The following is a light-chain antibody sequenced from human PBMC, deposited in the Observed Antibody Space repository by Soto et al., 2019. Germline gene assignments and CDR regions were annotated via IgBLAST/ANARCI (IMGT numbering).Light chain of an antibody. CDR2: GAS. J-gene: IGKJ5*01. CDR1: QSVGTR. V-gene: IGKV3-20*01. Sequence: EILLTQSPGTLSLSPGERATLSCRAAQSVGTRLAWYQHKTGQAPRLLISGASSRATGIPDRFTGSGSETSFTLTISRLEPEDFALYYCQHYQSGHPITFGQGTRLEIK. CDR3: QHYQSGHPIT.